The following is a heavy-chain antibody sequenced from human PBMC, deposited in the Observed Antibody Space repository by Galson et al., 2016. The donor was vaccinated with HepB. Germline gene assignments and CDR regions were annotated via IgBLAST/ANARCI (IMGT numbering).Heavy chain of an antibody. CDR1: GFTVSNNY. CDR3: ARNRHCSGGSCYGA. V-gene: IGHV3-66*01. Sequence: SLRLSCAASGFTVSNNYMRWVRQAPGKGLEWVSLIYHGGSTYYAVSVMGRLTISSDSANNTLYRQLNSLRAEDTAVYYCARNRHCSGGSCYGAWGQGTLVTVSS. CDR2: IYHGGST. J-gene: IGHJ5*02. D-gene: IGHD2-15*01.